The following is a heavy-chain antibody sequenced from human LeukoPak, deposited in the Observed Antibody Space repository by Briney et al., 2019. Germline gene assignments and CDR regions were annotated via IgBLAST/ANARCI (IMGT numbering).Heavy chain of an antibody. J-gene: IGHJ4*02. D-gene: IGHD6-19*01. CDR1: GFTFSDYY. CDR3: ARVVGWYGRGAFDY. V-gene: IGHV3-11*01. Sequence: PGGSLRLSCAASGFTFSDYYMSWIRQAPGKGLEWISYISSSGSTIYHADSVKGRFTISRDNAKISLYLQMNSLRDEDTAVYYCARVVGWYGRGAFDYWGQGTLVTVST. CDR2: ISSSGSTI.